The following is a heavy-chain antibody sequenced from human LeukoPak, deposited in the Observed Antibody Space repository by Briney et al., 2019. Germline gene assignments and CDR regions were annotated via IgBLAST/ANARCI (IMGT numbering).Heavy chain of an antibody. V-gene: IGHV1-8*03. CDR1: GYTFTSYD. CDR2: MNPNSGNT. Sequence: GASVKVSCKASGYTFTSYDINWVRQATGQGLEWMGWMNPNSGNTGYAQKFQGRVTITRNTSISTAYMELSSLRSEDTAVYYCARGRRGYYDSSGYYKYFFDYWGQGTLVTVSS. J-gene: IGHJ4*02. CDR3: ARGRRGYYDSSGYYKYFFDY. D-gene: IGHD3-22*01.